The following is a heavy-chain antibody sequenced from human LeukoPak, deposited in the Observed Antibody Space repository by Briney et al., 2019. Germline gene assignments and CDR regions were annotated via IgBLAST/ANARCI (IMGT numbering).Heavy chain of an antibody. CDR3: ARSQIGTYSQPPDY. V-gene: IGHV1-2*02. Sequence: GASVKVSCKASGYTFTVYYMHWVRQAPGQGLEWMGWINPTSGATNYAQNFQGRVTMTRDTSISTAYMDLRRMRSDDTDVYYCARSQIGTYSQPPDYWGQGTLVTVSS. CDR2: INPTSGAT. CDR1: GYTFTVYY. D-gene: IGHD1-26*01. J-gene: IGHJ4*02.